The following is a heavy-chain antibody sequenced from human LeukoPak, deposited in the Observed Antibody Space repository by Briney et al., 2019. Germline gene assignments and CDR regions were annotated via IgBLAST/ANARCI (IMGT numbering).Heavy chain of an antibody. Sequence: GGSLRLSCAASGFTFDDYAMHWVRQAPGKGLEWVSGISWNSGSIGYADSVKGRFTISRDNAKNSLYLQMNSLRAEDTALYNCAKSGGSRYFDYWGQGTLVTVSS. V-gene: IGHV3-9*01. CDR3: AKSGGSRYFDY. D-gene: IGHD2-15*01. J-gene: IGHJ4*02. CDR1: GFTFDDYA. CDR2: ISWNSGSI.